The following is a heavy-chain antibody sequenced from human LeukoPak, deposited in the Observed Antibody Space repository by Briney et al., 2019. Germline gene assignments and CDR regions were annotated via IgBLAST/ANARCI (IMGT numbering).Heavy chain of an antibody. V-gene: IGHV1-2*02. D-gene: IGHD6-19*01. CDR2: INPKSGGT. Sequence: ASVTVSFTASVYTFTGYYMHWVRQAPGQGLEWMGWINPKSGGTNYAQKFQGRVTMTRDTSISTAYMELSRLRSDDTAVYYCARDSSGFWHGFDYWGQGTLVTVSS. CDR1: VYTFTGYY. J-gene: IGHJ4*02. CDR3: ARDSSGFWHGFDY.